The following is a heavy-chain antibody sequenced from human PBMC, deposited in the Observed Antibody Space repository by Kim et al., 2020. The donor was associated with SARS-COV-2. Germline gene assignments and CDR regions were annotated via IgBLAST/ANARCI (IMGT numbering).Heavy chain of an antibody. D-gene: IGHD4-17*01. Sequence: SLKGRVTISVDTSKNQFSLKLSSVTAADTAVYYCARQKRDYGDYYYGMDVWGQGTTVTVSS. V-gene: IGHV4-39*01. CDR3: ARQKRDYGDYYYGMDV. J-gene: IGHJ6*02.